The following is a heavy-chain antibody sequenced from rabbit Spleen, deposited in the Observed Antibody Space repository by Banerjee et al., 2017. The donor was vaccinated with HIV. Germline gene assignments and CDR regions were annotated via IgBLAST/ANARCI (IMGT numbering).Heavy chain of an antibody. Sequence: QSLEESGGDLVKPGASLTLTCTASGFSFSSTYYMCWVRQAPGKGLEWIACISAGSSGNTYYASWAKGRFTISKTSSTTVTLQRTSLTAADTASYFCARRISGDGYVDLWGQGTLVTVS. V-gene: IGHV1S40*01. J-gene: IGHJ4*01. CDR2: ISAGSSGNT. D-gene: IGHD6-1*01. CDR1: GFSFSSTYY. CDR3: ARRISGDGYVDL.